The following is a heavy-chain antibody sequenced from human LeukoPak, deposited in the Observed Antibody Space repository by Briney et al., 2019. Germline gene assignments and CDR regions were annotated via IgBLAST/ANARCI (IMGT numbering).Heavy chain of an antibody. CDR1: GGSFSNYY. J-gene: IGHJ5*02. V-gene: IGHV4-34*01. CDR3: ASRFDP. Sequence: SETLSLTCALYGGSFSNYYGSWIRQPPGKGLEWIGEINHSGTTNYNPSLKSRVTISVDTSKNQFSLKLSSVTAADTAVYYCASRFDPWGQGTLVTVSS. CDR2: INHSGTT.